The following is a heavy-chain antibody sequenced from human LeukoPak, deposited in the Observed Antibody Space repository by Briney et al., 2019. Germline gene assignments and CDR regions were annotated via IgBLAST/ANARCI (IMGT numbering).Heavy chain of an antibody. D-gene: IGHD4-17*01. CDR2: INPSGGST. CDR3: ARDQYGDYVPYYGMDV. CDR1: GYTFTSYY. Sequence: ASVKGSCKASGYTFTSYYMHWVRQATGQGLEWMGIINPSGGSTSYAQKFQGRVTMTRDTSTSTVYMELSSLRSEDTAVYYCARDQYGDYVPYYGMDVWGQGTTVTVSS. J-gene: IGHJ6*02. V-gene: IGHV1-46*01.